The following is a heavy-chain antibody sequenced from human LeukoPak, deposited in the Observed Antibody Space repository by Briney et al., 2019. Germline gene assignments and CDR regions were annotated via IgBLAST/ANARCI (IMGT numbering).Heavy chain of an antibody. V-gene: IGHV2-5*02. CDR2: IYWDDDK. D-gene: IGHD6-19*01. J-gene: IGHJ4*02. CDR3: AHKTAVAPRLYWAGDYFDY. CDR1: GFSLSTSGVG. Sequence: SGPTLVKPTQTLTLTCTFSGFSLSTSGVGVGWIRQPPGKALEWLALIYWDDDKRYSPSLKSRLTITKDTSKNQVVLTMTNMDPVDTATYYCAHKTAVAPRLYWAGDYFDYWGQGTLVTVSS.